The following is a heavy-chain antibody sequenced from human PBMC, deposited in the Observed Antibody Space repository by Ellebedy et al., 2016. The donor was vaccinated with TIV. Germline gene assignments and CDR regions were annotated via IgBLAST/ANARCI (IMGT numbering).Heavy chain of an antibody. Sequence: PGGSLRLSCTTSEFTLMNYAMSWVRQAPGKGLEWVSTVGGAGNRAYYADSVKGRFTISRVIPKNTLYLQMDSLSAEDTAVYYCVKGGYREIHYHSTAYDRWGQGTLVTVSS. V-gene: IGHV3-23*01. J-gene: IGHJ4*02. CDR3: VKGGYREIHYHSTAYDR. CDR2: VGGAGNRA. D-gene: IGHD3-22*01. CDR1: EFTLMNYA.